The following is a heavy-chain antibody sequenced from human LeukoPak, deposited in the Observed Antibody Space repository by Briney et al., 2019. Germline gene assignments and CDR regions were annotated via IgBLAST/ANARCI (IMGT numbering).Heavy chain of an antibody. CDR1: GYSISSGYY. Sequence: SETLSLTCTVSGYSISSGYYWGWIRQPPGKGLEWIGSIYHSGSTYYNPSLKSRVTISVDTSKNQFSLKLSSVTAADTAVYYCARDLLDPSEWLRYSYYFDYWGQGTLVTVSS. CDR3: ARDLLDPSEWLRYSYYFDY. J-gene: IGHJ4*02. D-gene: IGHD5-12*01. V-gene: IGHV4-38-2*02. CDR2: IYHSGST.